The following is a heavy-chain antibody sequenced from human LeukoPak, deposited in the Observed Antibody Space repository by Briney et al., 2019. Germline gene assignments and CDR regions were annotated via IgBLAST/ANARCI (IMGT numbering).Heavy chain of an antibody. J-gene: IGHJ4*02. Sequence: GGSLKLSCAASGFTFSASAVHWVRQASGKGLEWIGRIRSKANNYAAAYAGSLKGRFTVSRDDSKNTAYLQMNSLKTEDSAVYFCARDSSSEGPLDYWGQGTLVAVSS. CDR3: ARDSSSEGPLDY. CDR1: GFTFSASA. V-gene: IGHV3-73*01. D-gene: IGHD6-6*01. CDR2: IRSKANNYAA.